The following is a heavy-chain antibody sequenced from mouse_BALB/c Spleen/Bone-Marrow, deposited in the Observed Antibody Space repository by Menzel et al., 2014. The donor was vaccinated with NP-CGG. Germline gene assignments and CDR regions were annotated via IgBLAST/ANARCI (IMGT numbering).Heavy chain of an antibody. J-gene: IGHJ4*01. Sequence: VNLVESGPGLVQPSQSLSITCTVSGFSLTSYGVHWVRQSPGKGLEWLGVIWSGGSTDYNAAFISRLSISKDNSKSXVFFKMNSLQANDTAIYYCARNSHYYGYYYAMDYWGQGTSVTVSS. CDR2: IWSGGST. V-gene: IGHV2-2*02. CDR1: GFSLTSYG. CDR3: ARNSHYYGYYYAMDY. D-gene: IGHD1-2*01.